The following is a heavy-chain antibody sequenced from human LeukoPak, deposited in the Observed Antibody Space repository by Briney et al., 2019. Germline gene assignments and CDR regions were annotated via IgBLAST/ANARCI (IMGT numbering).Heavy chain of an antibody. CDR1: EFTFSTYH. J-gene: IGHJ5*02. Sequence: GGSLRLSCAASEFTFSTYHLNWVRQAPGKGLEWVAYISSSGRNSHYSDSVKGRFTISRDNAKNSVYLQMNSLRPEDTAVYYCSRDRLGGLDLWGQGTLVTVSS. V-gene: IGHV3-48*03. D-gene: IGHD5-12*01. CDR3: SRDRLGGLDL. CDR2: ISSSGRNS.